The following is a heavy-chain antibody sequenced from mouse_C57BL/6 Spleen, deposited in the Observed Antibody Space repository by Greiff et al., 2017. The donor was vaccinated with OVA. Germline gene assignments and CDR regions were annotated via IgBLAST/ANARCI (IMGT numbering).Heavy chain of an antibody. CDR1: GFSLTSYG. CDR3: ATITTVVARGAMDY. J-gene: IGHJ4*01. CDR2: IWRGGST. V-gene: IGHV2-5*01. D-gene: IGHD1-1*01. Sequence: VQLKESGPGLVQPSQSLSITCTVSGFSLTSYGVHWVRQSPGKGLEWLGVIWRGGSTDYNAAFMSRLRITKDNSKSQVFFKINSLQADDTAIYYCATITTVVARGAMDYWGQGTSVTVSS.